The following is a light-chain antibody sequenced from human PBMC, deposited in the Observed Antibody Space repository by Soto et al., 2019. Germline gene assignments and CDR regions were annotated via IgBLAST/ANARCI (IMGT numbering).Light chain of an antibody. CDR1: SSSIGSNS. CDR3: AAWEGILNVDV. Sequence: QSVLTQPPSASGTPGQRVTISCSGSSSSIGSNSVNWYQQLPRTAPKVLIYTNNQRPSEVPDRFSGSKSGTSASLAISWLESEDEADYYCAAWEGILNVDVFGTGTKLTVL. J-gene: IGLJ1*01. V-gene: IGLV1-44*01. CDR2: TNN.